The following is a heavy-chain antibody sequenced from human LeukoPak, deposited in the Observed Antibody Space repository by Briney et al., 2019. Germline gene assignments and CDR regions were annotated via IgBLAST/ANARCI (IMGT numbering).Heavy chain of an antibody. CDR2: INPNSGGT. J-gene: IGHJ1*01. D-gene: IGHD1-26*01. V-gene: IGHV1-2*02. Sequence: ASVKVSCKASGYTFTGYYMHWVRQARGQGLEWMGWINPNSGGTNYAQKFQGRVTMARDTSISTAYMELSRLRSDDTAVYYCARIPGWELPGYFQHWGQGTLVTVYS. CDR1: GYTFTGYY. CDR3: ARIPGWELPGYFQH.